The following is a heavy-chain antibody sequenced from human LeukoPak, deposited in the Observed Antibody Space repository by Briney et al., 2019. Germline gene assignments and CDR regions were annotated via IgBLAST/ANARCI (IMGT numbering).Heavy chain of an antibody. CDR2: ISVSDSGT. CDR3: AKVGPKSYFASGSYSDY. D-gene: IGHD3-10*01. CDR1: GFPFSSSV. J-gene: IGHJ4*02. Sequence: GGSLRLSCAASGFPFSSSVMSWVRQAPGKGLEWVSIISVSDSGTHYADSVKGRFSVSRDTSKNTVYLQMNSLKAEDTATYYCAKVGPKSYFASGSYSDYWGQGTLVTVSS. V-gene: IGHV3-23*01.